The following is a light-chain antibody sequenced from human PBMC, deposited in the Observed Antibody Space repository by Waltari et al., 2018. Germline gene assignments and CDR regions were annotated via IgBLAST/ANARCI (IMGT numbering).Light chain of an antibody. V-gene: IGLV2-8*01. CDR3: TSYAGSNNFGV. Sequence: QSALTQPPSASGSLGQSVTIPCTGTSSDVGDYDFVPWYQPHPGKVPKLMIYEVSKRPSGVPDRFSGSKSDNTASLTVSGLQAEDEADYYCTSYAGSNNFGVFGGGTKLTVL. J-gene: IGLJ2*01. CDR1: SSDVGDYDF. CDR2: EVS.